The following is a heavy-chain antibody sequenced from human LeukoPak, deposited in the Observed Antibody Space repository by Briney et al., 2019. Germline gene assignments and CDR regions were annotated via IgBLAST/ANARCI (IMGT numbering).Heavy chain of an antibody. CDR1: GYTFTSYA. V-gene: IGHV7-4-1*02. CDR2: INTNTGNP. CDR3: ARGPRRHLIAAAVSF. J-gene: IGHJ4*02. Sequence: GASVKVSCKASGYTFTSYAMNWVRQAPGQGLEWMGWINTNTGNPTYAQGFTGRFVFSLDTSVSTAYLQISSLKAEDTAVYYCARGPRRHLIAAAVSFWGQGTLSPSPQ. D-gene: IGHD6-13*01.